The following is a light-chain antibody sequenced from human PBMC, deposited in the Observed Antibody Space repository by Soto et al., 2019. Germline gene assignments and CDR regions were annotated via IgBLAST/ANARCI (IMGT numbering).Light chain of an antibody. CDR2: GTS. CDR3: QQGYSSPYT. J-gene: IGKJ2*01. CDR1: HSVSSF. V-gene: IGKV1-39*01. Sequence: DIQMTQSPSSLSASVKDRVTITCRASHSVSSFLNWYQQKPGKAPKLLIFGTSTLQSGVPSRFSGSGSGTDFTLTISSLQPDDFATYYCQQGYSSPYTFGQGTKVEIK.